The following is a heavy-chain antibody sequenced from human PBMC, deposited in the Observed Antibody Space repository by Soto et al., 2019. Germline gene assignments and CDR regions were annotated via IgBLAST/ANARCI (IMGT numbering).Heavy chain of an antibody. CDR3: ARDGIAAAGTGWFDP. J-gene: IGHJ5*02. CDR2: IWYDGSNK. V-gene: IGHV3-33*01. CDR1: GFTFSSYG. Sequence: QVQLVESGGGVVQPGRSLRLSCAASGFTFSSYGTHWVRQAPGKGLEWVAVIWYDGSNKYYADSVKGRFTISRDNSKNTLYLQMNSLRAEDTAVYYCARDGIAAAGTGWFDPWGQGTLVTVSS. D-gene: IGHD6-13*01.